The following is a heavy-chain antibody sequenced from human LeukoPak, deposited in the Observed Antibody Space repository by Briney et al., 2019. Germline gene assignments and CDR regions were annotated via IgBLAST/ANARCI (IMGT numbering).Heavy chain of an antibody. D-gene: IGHD6-13*01. J-gene: IGHJ6*02. V-gene: IGHV3-23*01. CDR3: AKAPPSSYYYYYGMDV. CDR2: ISGSGGST. Sequence: PGGSLRLSCAASGFTFSSYAMRWVRQAPGKGLEWVSAISGSGGSTYYADSVKGRFTISRDISKSTLYLQMNSLRAEDTAVYYCAKAPPSSYYYYYGMDVWGQGTTVTVSS. CDR1: GFTFSSYA.